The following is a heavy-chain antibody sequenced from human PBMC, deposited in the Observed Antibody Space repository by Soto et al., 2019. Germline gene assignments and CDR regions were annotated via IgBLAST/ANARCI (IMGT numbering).Heavy chain of an antibody. CDR2: IKQDGSEK. D-gene: IGHD3-3*01. CDR3: ARVVKVHYDFWSGYYNGFDY. CDR1: GFTFSSYW. V-gene: IGHV3-7*01. Sequence: PGGSLRLSCAASGFTFSSYWMSWVRQAPGKGLEWVANIKQDGSEKYYVDSVKGRFTISRDNAKNSLYLQMNSLRAEDTVVYYCARVVKVHYDFWSGYYNGFDYWGQGTLVTVSS. J-gene: IGHJ4*02.